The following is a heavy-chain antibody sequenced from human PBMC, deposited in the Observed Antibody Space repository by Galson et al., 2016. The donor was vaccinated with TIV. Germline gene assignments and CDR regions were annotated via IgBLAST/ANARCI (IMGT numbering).Heavy chain of an antibody. CDR3: ARNNDYGDSSYYYGMDV. Sequence: SLRLSCAASGFTFTIYSMHWVRQGPGKGLEWVAMISYDGRSKVYADTVKGRFTISRDNSENTMYLQMNSLGAEDTAVYYCARNNDYGDSSYYYGMDVWGQGTTVTVSS. CDR2: ISYDGRSK. CDR1: GFTFTIYS. D-gene: IGHD4-17*01. V-gene: IGHV3-30*04. J-gene: IGHJ6*02.